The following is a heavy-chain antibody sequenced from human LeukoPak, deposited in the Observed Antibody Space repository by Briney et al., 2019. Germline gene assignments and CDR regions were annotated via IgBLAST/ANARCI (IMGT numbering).Heavy chain of an antibody. D-gene: IGHD3-10*01. CDR1: GFTFSSYS. Sequence: QSGGSLRLSCAASGFTFSSYSMTWVRQAPGKGLEWVSYISSSSTTIYYADSVKGRFIISRDNAKNSLYLQMDSLRAEDTAVYYCVTRGYYGSGSLYYGMDVWGQGTTVTVSS. J-gene: IGHJ6*02. CDR2: ISSSSTTI. CDR3: VTRGYYGSGSLYYGMDV. V-gene: IGHV3-48*01.